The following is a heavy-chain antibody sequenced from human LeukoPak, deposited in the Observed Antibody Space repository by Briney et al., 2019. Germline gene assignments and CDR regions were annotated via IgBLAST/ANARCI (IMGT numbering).Heavy chain of an antibody. CDR2: IYYSGTT. CDR3: GREPGRESFGVVIFQLFHP. V-gene: IGHV4-31*03. Sequence: SETLSLTCTVSGGSISSGGYYWSWIRQHPGKGLEWIGYIYYSGTTYYNPSLKSRVTISLDTSKNQFSLKLSSVTAADTAVYYCGREPGRESFGVVIFQLFHPWGQGTLV. CDR1: GGSISSGGYY. J-gene: IGHJ5*02. D-gene: IGHD3-3*01.